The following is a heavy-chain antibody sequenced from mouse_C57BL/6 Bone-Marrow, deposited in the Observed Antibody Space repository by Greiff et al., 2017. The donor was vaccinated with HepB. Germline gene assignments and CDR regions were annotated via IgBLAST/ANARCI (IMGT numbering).Heavy chain of an antibody. CDR2: IWSDGST. D-gene: IGHD2-4*01. J-gene: IGHJ4*01. CDR1: GFSLTSYG. Sequence: VMLVESGPGLVAPSQSLSITCTVSGFSLTSYGVHWVRQPPGKGLEWLVVIWSDGSTTYNSALKSRLSISKDNSKSQVFLKMNSLQTDDAAMYYCARGVYYDYGPYAMDYWGQGTSVTVSS. CDR3: ARGVYYDYGPYAMDY. V-gene: IGHV2-6*03.